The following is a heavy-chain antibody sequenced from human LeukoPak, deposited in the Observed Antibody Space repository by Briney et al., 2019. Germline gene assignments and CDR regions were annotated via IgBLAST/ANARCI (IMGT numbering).Heavy chain of an antibody. CDR1: GGSISSYY. J-gene: IGHJ4*02. V-gene: IGHV4-59*08. Sequence: PSETLSLTCTVSGGSISSYYWSWIRQPPGKGLEWIGYIYYSGSTNYNPSLKSRVTISVDTSKNQFSLKLSSVTAADTAVYYCASMVRGVITIVYYWGQGTLATVSS. D-gene: IGHD3-10*01. CDR3: ASMVRGVITIVYY. CDR2: IYYSGST.